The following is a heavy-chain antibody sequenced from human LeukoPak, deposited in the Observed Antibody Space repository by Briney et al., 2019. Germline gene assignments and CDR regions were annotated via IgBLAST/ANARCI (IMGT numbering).Heavy chain of an antibody. CDR3: ARVKGGSDILTGYSTLDY. V-gene: IGHV5-51*01. CDR2: IYPGDSDT. Sequence: GESLKISCKGSGYSFTSYWIGWVRQMPGKGLEWMGIIYPGDSDTRYSPSFQGQVTISADKSISTAYLQWSSLKASDTAMYYCARVKGGSDILTGYSTLDYWGQGTLVTVSS. CDR1: GYSFTSYW. J-gene: IGHJ4*02. D-gene: IGHD3-9*01.